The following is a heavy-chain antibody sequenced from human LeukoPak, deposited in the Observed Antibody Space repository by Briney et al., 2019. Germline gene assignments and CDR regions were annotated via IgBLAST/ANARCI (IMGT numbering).Heavy chain of an antibody. CDR1: GGTFSSYA. V-gene: IGHV1-69*01. CDR3: ASNTGLIEDYDILTGYFLNLDY. Sequence: SVKVSCKASGGTFSSYAISWVRQAPGQGLEWMGGLIPIFGTANYAQKFQGRVTITADESTSTAYMELSSLRSEDTAVYYCASNTGLIEDYDILTGYFLNLDYWGQGTLVTVSS. CDR2: LIPIFGTA. J-gene: IGHJ4*02. D-gene: IGHD3-9*01.